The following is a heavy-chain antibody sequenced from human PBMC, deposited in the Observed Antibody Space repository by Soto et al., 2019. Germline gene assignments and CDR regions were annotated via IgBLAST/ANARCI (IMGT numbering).Heavy chain of an antibody. J-gene: IGHJ5*02. V-gene: IGHV4-59*01. CDR1: GGSISSYY. Sequence: SETLSVTCTVSGGSISSYYWSWIRQPPGKGLEWIGYIYYSGSTNYNPSLKSRVTISVDTSKNQFSLKLSSVTAADTAVYYCARAGVLGATNWFDPWGQGTLVTVSS. CDR2: IYYSGST. CDR3: ARAGVLGATNWFDP. D-gene: IGHD1-26*01.